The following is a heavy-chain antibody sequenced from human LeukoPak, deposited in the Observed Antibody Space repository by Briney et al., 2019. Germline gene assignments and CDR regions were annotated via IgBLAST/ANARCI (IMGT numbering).Heavy chain of an antibody. CDR2: ISAYNGNT. V-gene: IGHV1-18*01. Sequence: ASVKVSCKASGYTFTSYGISWVRQAPGQGLEWMGWISAYNGNTNYAQKLQGRVTMTTDTSTSTAYMELRSLRSDDTAVYYCARELGCSSTSCYTGGNWFDPWGQGTLVAVSS. D-gene: IGHD2-2*02. CDR1: GYTFTSYG. CDR3: ARELGCSSTSCYTGGNWFDP. J-gene: IGHJ5*02.